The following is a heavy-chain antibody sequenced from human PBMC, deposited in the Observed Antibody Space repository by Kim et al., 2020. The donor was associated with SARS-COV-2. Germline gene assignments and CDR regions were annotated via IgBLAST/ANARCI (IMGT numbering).Heavy chain of an antibody. CDR1: GVSISNYY. V-gene: IGHV4-4*07. J-gene: IGHJ6*02. D-gene: IGHD2-2*02. CDR2: IYTNGET. Sequence: SETLSLTCTVSGVSISNYYWTWIRQPAGKALQWIGRIYTNGETNYSPSLESRVTISIDTSKNQFSLSLRSVTAADTGIYYCARVGCSNSVCYTRGWDVWSQGTTVTVSS. CDR3: ARVGCSNSVCYTRGWDV.